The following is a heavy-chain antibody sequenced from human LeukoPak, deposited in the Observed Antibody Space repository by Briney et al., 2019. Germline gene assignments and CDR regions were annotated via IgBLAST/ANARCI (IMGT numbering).Heavy chain of an antibody. CDR1: GFTFSDYY. CDR3: ARDLQGNGWDYCYYYMDV. Sequence: GGSLRLSCAASGFTFSDYYMSWIRQAPGKGLEWVSYISSSGSTIYYADSVKGRFTISRDNAKSSLYLQMNSLRAEDTAVYYCARDLQGNGWDYCYYYMDVWGKGTTVTVSS. V-gene: IGHV3-11*01. CDR2: ISSSGSTI. J-gene: IGHJ6*03. D-gene: IGHD6-19*01.